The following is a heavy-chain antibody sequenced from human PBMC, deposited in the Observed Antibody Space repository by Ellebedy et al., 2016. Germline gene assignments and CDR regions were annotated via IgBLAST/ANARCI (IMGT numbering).Heavy chain of an antibody. D-gene: IGHD3-22*01. CDR3: ARDLSYYYDSTGCYFD. CDR2: ISGSGDGT. CDR1: GFTFGSYA. J-gene: IGHJ4*02. V-gene: IGHV3-23*01. Sequence: GGSLRLSXAASGFTFGSYAMNWVRQAPGKGLEWVSAISGSGDGTYYADSAKGRFTISRDNSKSTLFLHLNSLRAEDTAVYYCARDLSYYYDSTGCYFDWGQGTLVTVSS.